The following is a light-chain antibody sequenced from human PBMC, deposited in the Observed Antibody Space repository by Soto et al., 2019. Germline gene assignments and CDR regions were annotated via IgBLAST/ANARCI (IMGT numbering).Light chain of an antibody. CDR3: QQYDSYSPT. CDR2: DAS. J-gene: IGKJ1*01. V-gene: IGKV1-5*01. CDR1: QSIGNW. Sequence: DIQMTQSPSTLSASVGDRVTITCRASQSIGNWLAWYQQKPGKAPKVLIYDASSLEAGVPSRFCGSGSGTEFTLTISSLQPDDFATDYCQQYDSYSPTFGQGTKVEIK.